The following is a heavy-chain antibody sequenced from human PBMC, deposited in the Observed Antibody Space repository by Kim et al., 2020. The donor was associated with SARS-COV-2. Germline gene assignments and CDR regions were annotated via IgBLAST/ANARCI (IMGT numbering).Heavy chain of an antibody. Sequence: GGSLRLSCAASGFTFSDYYMSWIRQAPGKGLEWVSYISSSSSYTNYADSVKGRFTISRDNAKNSLYLQMNSLRAEDTAVYYCARLGAGESQYYYYYGMDVWGQGTTGTVSS. V-gene: IGHV3-11*03. CDR3: ARLGAGESQYYYYYGMDV. J-gene: IGHJ6*02. D-gene: IGHD3-10*01. CDR2: ISSSSSYT. CDR1: GFTFSDYY.